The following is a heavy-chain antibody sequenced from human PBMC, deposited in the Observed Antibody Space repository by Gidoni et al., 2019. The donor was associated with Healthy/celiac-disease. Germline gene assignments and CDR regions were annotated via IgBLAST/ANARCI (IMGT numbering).Heavy chain of an antibody. Sequence: QLQLQESGPGLVKPSETLSLTCTVSGGSISSSSYYWGWIRQPPGKGLEWIGSIYYSGSTYYNPSLKSRVTISVDTSKNQFSLKLSSVTAADTAVYYCARGGTWFGGPFDYWGQGTLVTVSS. J-gene: IGHJ4*02. CDR1: GGSISSSSYY. D-gene: IGHD3-10*01. CDR2: IYYSGST. V-gene: IGHV4-39*07. CDR3: ARGGTWFGGPFDY.